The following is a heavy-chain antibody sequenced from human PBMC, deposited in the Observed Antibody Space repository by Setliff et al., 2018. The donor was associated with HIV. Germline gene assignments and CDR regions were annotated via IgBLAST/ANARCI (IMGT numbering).Heavy chain of an antibody. CDR2: ISPDNGAA. V-gene: IGHV1-2*06. CDR3: ALPRVFDSFHV. CDR1: GYIFSTSG. Sequence: ASVKVSCKASGYIFSTSGISWVRQAPGQGLEWIGRISPDNGAAEYAPQFQGRVIMTVDTSISTAYLEIPRLTSDDAAVYYCALPRVFDSFHVWGQGTMVTVSS. J-gene: IGHJ3*01.